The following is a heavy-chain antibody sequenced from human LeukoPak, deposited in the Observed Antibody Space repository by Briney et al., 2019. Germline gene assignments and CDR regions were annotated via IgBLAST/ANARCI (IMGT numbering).Heavy chain of an antibody. CDR2: IYYSGST. CDR1: GGSISSYY. D-gene: IGHD3-10*01. V-gene: IGHV4-59*01. CDR3: ARDPHGPITMVRGVIIPSRWFDP. J-gene: IGHJ5*02. Sequence: SETLSLTCTVSGGSISSYYWSWIRQPPGKGLEWIGYIYYSGSTNYNPSLKSRVTISVDTSKNQFSLKLSSVTAADTAVYYCARDPHGPITMVRGVIIPSRWFDPWGQGTLVTVSS.